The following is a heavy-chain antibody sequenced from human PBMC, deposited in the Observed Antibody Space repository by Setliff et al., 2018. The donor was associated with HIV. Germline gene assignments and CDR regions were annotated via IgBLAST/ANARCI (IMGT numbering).Heavy chain of an antibody. J-gene: IGHJ4*01. D-gene: IGHD5-18*01. Sequence: SETLSLTCTVSGASIRSQYWSWIRKPPGKGLEWIGYISCSGSTNYNPSLESRVAMSVDTSKQQFSLEVSSVTAADTAVYYCARTRGYSYGTLAGFDYWGRGSLVTVSS. CDR1: GASIRSQY. CDR3: ARTRGYSYGTLAGFDY. CDR2: ISCSGST. V-gene: IGHV4-59*11.